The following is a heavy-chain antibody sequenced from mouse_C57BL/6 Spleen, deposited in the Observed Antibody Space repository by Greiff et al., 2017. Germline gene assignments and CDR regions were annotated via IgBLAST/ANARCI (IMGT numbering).Heavy chain of an antibody. Sequence: QVHVKQPGAELVKPGASVKMSCKASGYTFTSYWIPWVKQRPGQGLEWIGDIYPGSGSTNYNEKFKSKATLTVDTSSSTAYMQLSSLTSEDSAVYYCARAPLGYYLFDYWGQGTTLTVSS. CDR1: GYTFTSYW. D-gene: IGHD5-5*01. CDR3: ARAPLGYYLFDY. V-gene: IGHV1-55*01. J-gene: IGHJ2*01. CDR2: IYPGSGST.